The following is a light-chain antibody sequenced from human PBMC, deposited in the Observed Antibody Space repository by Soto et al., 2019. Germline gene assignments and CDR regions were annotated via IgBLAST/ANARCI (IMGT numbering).Light chain of an antibody. Sequence: EIVMTQSPATLSVSPGEGATLSFKASQNGYNNLAWYQQRPGQPPRLLIYDASTRATGISARFSGSGYGTEFTLTISSRQSEDFAVYFCQQCRNWPRTFGGGTKVEIK. J-gene: IGKJ4*01. CDR1: QNGYNN. CDR2: DAS. CDR3: QQCRNWPRT. V-gene: IGKV3-15*01.